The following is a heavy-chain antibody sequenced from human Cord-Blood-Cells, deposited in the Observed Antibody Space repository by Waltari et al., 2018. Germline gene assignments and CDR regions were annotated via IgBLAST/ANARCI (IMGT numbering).Heavy chain of an antibody. CDR3: ARGQDSCYDAFDI. V-gene: IGHV4-34*01. J-gene: IGHJ3*02. CDR1: GGSFSGYY. D-gene: IGHD5-12*01. CDR2: INHSGST. Sequence: QVQLQQWGAGLLKPSETLSLTCAVYGGSFSGYYWSWIRQPPGKGLEWIGEINHSGSTNYNPSLKSRVTISVDTSKNQFSLKLSSVTAADTAVYYCARGQDSCYDAFDIWGQGTMVTVSS.